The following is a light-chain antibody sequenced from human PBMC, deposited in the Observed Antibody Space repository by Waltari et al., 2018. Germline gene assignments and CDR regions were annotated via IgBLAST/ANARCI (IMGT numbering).Light chain of an antibody. Sequence: QSALTQPASVSGSPGQSIPISCTGTSSDIGTYNYFFWYQQHPGKAPKLMIYAVSNRPSGVSNRFSASKSGNTASLTISGLQAEDEADYYCSSYTSTDTWVFGGGTKLTVL. CDR1: SSDIGTYNY. CDR2: AVS. CDR3: SSYTSTDTWV. J-gene: IGLJ3*02. V-gene: IGLV2-14*03.